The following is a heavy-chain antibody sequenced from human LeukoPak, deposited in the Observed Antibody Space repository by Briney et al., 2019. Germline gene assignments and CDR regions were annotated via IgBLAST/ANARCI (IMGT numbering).Heavy chain of an antibody. CDR1: GGSISSGSYY. CDR3: ARGFYDSSGYYS. Sequence: SETLSLTCTVSGGSISSGSYYWSWIRQPAGKGLEWIGRIYTSGSTNYNPSLKSRVTISVDTSKNQFSLKLSSVTAADTAGYYCARGFYDSSGYYSWGQGTLVTVSS. CDR2: IYTSGST. D-gene: IGHD3-22*01. J-gene: IGHJ5*02. V-gene: IGHV4-61*02.